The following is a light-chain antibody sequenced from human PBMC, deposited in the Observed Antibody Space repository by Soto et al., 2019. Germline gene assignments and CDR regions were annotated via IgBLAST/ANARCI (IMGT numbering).Light chain of an antibody. CDR1: QSVISNY. V-gene: IGKV3-20*01. Sequence: ETVLTQSPGTLSLSPGDRAALSCRASQSVISNYLAWYQQKPGQAPRLLIYGASSRATGIPDRFIGSGSGTDFTLTVSRLEPEDFAVYYCQQFGDSLTFGGGTKV. CDR2: GAS. CDR3: QQFGDSLT. J-gene: IGKJ4*01.